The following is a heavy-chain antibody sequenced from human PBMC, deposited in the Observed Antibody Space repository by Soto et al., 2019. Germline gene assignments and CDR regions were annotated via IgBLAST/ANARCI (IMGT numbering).Heavy chain of an antibody. CDR1: GFTFSSYA. D-gene: IGHD5-12*01. J-gene: IGHJ4*02. V-gene: IGHV3-30-3*01. Sequence: QVQLVESGGGGVQPGRSLRLSCAASGFTFSSYAMHWVRQAPGKGLEWVAVISYDGSNKYYADSVKGRFTISRDNSKNTLYLQMNSLRAEDTAVYYCARDHDSGYEVCLDYCGQGTLVTVAS. CDR2: ISYDGSNK. CDR3: ARDHDSGYEVCLDY.